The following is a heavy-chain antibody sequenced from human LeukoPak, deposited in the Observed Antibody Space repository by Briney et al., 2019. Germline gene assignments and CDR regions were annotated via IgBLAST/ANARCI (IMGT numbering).Heavy chain of an antibody. CDR1: GASISSGGYS. CDR3: ARCPSSSGSTNTTPFDY. J-gene: IGHJ4*02. V-gene: IGHV4-30-2*01. Sequence: SQTLSLTCAVSGASISSGGYSWNWIRQPPGTGLEWIGYIYHSGSTYYNPSLKSRVTISVDTSKNQFSLKLSSVTAADTAVYYCARCPSSSGSTNTTPFDYWGQGTLVTVSS. CDR2: IYHSGST. D-gene: IGHD1-26*01.